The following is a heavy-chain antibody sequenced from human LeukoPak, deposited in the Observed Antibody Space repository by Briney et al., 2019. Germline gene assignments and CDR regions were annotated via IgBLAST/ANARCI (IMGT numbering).Heavy chain of an antibody. V-gene: IGHV4-59*08. J-gene: IGHJ5*02. CDR3: ARLGAAVHNWFDP. Sequence: SETLSLTCTVSGDSIGSHYWSWIRQPPGKGLEWIGYIFYVGSTNYNPSLKSRFTISVDTSKNQFSLKLTSVTAADTAVYYCARLGAAVHNWFDPWGQGTLVTVSS. CDR1: GDSIGSHY. D-gene: IGHD6-13*01. CDR2: IFYVGST.